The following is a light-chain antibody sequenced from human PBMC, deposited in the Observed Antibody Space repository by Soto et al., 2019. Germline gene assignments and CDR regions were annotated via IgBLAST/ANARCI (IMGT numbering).Light chain of an antibody. CDR2: RDG. CDR3: AVWDASLTGWV. Sequence: QSVLTQPPSASGTPGQSLTISCAGSSSNIGSHYVYWYQHLPGTAPKLLIFRDGQRPSGVPARFFGSKSGTSASLAISGLRSEDEAYYYCAVWDASLTGWVFGGGTKLTVL. V-gene: IGLV1-47*01. J-gene: IGLJ3*02. CDR1: SSNIGSHY.